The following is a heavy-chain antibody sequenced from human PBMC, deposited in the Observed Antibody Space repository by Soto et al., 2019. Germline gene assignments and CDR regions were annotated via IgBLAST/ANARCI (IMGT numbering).Heavy chain of an antibody. CDR1: GYSISSGYY. CDR2: IYHSGST. Sequence: QVQLQESGPGLVKPSETLSLTCAVSGYSISSGYYWGWIRQPPGKGLEWIGSIYHSGSTYYNPSLKSRVTISVDTSKNQFSLKLSSVTAADTAVYYCARGTDDFWSGYLNYWGQGTLVTVSS. CDR3: ARGTDDFWSGYLNY. D-gene: IGHD3-3*01. V-gene: IGHV4-38-2*01. J-gene: IGHJ4*02.